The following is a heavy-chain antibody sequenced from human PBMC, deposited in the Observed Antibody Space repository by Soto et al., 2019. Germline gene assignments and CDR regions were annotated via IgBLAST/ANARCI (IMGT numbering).Heavy chain of an antibody. CDR1: GFSFDDYA. D-gene: IGHD6-19*01. V-gene: IGHV3-9*01. CDR2: ITWNSGSI. Sequence: EVQLVESGGGLVQPGRSLRLSCAASGFSFDDYAMHWVRHAPGKGLEWVSGITWNSGSIDFADSVKGRFTISRDNAKNSLYLQMNSLRAEDTALYYCARDSTWKQWLQKPYGLDIWGRGTMVTVSS. CDR3: ARDSTWKQWLQKPYGLDI. J-gene: IGHJ3*02.